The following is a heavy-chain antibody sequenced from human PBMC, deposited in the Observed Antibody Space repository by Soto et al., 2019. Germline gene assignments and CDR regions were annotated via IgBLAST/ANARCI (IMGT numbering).Heavy chain of an antibody. D-gene: IGHD2-15*01. Sequence: ASVKVSCKASGGTFSTHAIIWVRQAPGHGLEWMGGIIPISGTTYYTQKFQGRVTITADEPTSTAFMKLSSLKSDDTAVFYCARGYCSGGNCYSGMDVWGQGTMVTVSS. V-gene: IGHV1-69*13. CDR2: IIPISGTT. J-gene: IGHJ6*02. CDR3: ARGYCSGGNCYSGMDV. CDR1: GGTFSTHA.